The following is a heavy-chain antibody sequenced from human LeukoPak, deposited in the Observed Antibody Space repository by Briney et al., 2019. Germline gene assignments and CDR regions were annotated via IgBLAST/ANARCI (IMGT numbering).Heavy chain of an antibody. CDR2: ISSSSSYI. Sequence: GGSLRLSCAASGFTFSSYSMNWVRQAPGKGLEWVSSISSSSSYIYYADSVKGRFTISRDNAKNSLYLQMNSLRAEDTAVYYCAKVYYYGSGSYWGYFDYWGQGTLVTVSS. V-gene: IGHV3-21*01. CDR1: GFTFSSYS. D-gene: IGHD3-10*01. J-gene: IGHJ4*02. CDR3: AKVYYYGSGSYWGYFDY.